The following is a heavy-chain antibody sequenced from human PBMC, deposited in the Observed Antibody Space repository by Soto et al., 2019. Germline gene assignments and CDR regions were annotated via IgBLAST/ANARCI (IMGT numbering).Heavy chain of an antibody. V-gene: IGHV3-23*01. D-gene: IGHD6-19*01. J-gene: IGHJ4*02. CDR1: GFTFSSYA. CDR2: ISGSGGST. Sequence: PGXSLRLSGAASGFTFSSYAMSWVRQAPVKGLEWVSAISGSGGSTYYADSVKGRFTISRDNSKNTLYLQMNGLRAEDTAVYYCARAPGVGWYLFYFDYWGQGTLVTVSS. CDR3: ARAPGVGWYLFYFDY.